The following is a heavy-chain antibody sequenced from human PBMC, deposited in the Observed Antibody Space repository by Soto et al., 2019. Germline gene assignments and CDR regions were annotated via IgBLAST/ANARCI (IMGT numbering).Heavy chain of an antibody. J-gene: IGHJ6*02. CDR2: INHSGTT. D-gene: IGHD6-25*01. CDR3: ARGRGYVYGSNFYGLDV. CDR1: RGSFSGFY. Sequence: SETLSLTCGVYRGSFSGFYWSWVCQTPGGGLEWIGEINHSGTTNYNPSFQNRVTISVDKSTNNFSLKMTSVTAADAAVYYCARGRGYVYGSNFYGLDVWGQGTTVTVSS. V-gene: IGHV4-34*01.